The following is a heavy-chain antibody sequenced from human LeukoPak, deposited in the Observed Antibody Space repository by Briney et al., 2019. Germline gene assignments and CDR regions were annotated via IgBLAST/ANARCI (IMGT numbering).Heavy chain of an antibody. D-gene: IGHD3-10*01. Sequence: ASVKVSCEASGYTFTSYGISWVRQATGQGLEWMGWMNPNSGNTGYAQKFQGRVTITRNTSISTAYMELSSLRSEDTAVYYCARSSGLRGGAFDIWGQGTMVTVSS. V-gene: IGHV1-8*03. J-gene: IGHJ3*02. CDR2: MNPNSGNT. CDR3: ARSSGLRGGAFDI. CDR1: GYTFTSYG.